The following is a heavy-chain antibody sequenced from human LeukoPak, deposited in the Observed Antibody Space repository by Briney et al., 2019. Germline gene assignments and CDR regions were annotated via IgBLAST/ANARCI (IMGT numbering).Heavy chain of an antibody. Sequence: ASVRVSCKASGYTFNNHGISWVRQAPGQGLEWMGWVSSYNGDTNYAQKFRGRVTMSTDTSTSTAYMELRGLRFDDTAIYYCVKDWHILTGRNCFDPWGQGTLVTVSS. D-gene: IGHD3-9*01. CDR2: VSSYNGDT. CDR1: GYTFNNHG. CDR3: VKDWHILTGRNCFDP. J-gene: IGHJ5*02. V-gene: IGHV1-18*01.